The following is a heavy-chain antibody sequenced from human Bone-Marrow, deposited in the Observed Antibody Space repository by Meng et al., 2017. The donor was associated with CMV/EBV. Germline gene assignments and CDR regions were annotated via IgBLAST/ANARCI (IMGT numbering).Heavy chain of an antibody. D-gene: IGHD3-3*01. V-gene: IGHV3-30*02. CDR3: ARGWVGGRPDELHYYYGMDV. J-gene: IGHJ6*02. CDR1: GFRFDDCG. CDR2: VRHDGTNK. Sequence: GESLKISCAASGFRFDDCGMHWVRQTPGKGLEWVAFVRHDGTNKFYAASVKGRFTISRDNSKSTVYLQMNSLRAEDTAVYYCARGWVGGRPDELHYYYGMDVWGRGTTVTVSS.